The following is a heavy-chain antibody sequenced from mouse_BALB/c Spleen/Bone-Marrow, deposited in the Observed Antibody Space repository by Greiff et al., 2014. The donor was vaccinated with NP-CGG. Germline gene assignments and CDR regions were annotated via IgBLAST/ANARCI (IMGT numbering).Heavy chain of an antibody. Sequence: QVQLQQSGAELVRPGASVKLSCRASGYTFTSYWINWVKQRPGQGLEWIGHIYPSDSYTNYNQRFKDKATLTVDKSSSTAYMQLSSPTSEDSSVYYWTRYGNSHYYAMDYWGQGTSVTVSS. CDR2: IYPSDSYT. V-gene: IGHV1-69*02. CDR1: GYTFTSYW. J-gene: IGHJ4*01. D-gene: IGHD1-1*01. CDR3: TRYGNSHYYAMDY.